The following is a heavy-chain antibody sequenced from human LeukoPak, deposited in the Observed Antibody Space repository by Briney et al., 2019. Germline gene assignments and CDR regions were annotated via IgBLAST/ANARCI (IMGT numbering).Heavy chain of an antibody. V-gene: IGHV3-30*18. CDR2: ISYDGRNK. J-gene: IGHJ4*02. CDR1: GFTFSSYG. D-gene: IGHD6-19*01. CDR3: AKDLSSGWCDY. Sequence: GGSLRLSCAASGFTFSSYGMHWVRQAPGKGLEWVAVISYDGRNKYYADSVKGRFAISRDNSKNTLYLQMNSLRAEDTAVYYCAKDLSSGWCDYWGQGTLVTVSS.